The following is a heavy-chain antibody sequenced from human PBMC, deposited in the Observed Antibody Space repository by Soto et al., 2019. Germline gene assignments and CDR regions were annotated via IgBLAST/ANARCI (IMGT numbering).Heavy chain of an antibody. J-gene: IGHJ4*02. CDR3: ARDHLGSCSGDNCYWSEYFDY. CDR2: IKEDGSEM. Sequence: PGGSLRLSCTASGLTFTNYGMTWVRQAPGKGLEWVANIKEDGSEMWYVDSVKGRFAIYRDNAKNSLYLQMNSLKAEDTAVYFCARDHLGSCSGDNCYWSEYFDYWGQGTLVTVSS. D-gene: IGHD2-15*01. V-gene: IGHV3-7*04. CDR1: GLTFTNYG.